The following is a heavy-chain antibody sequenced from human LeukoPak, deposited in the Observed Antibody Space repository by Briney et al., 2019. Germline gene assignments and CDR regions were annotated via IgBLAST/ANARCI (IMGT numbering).Heavy chain of an antibody. V-gene: IGHV3-21*01. CDR3: ARDYCSGGSCFFN. Sequence: GGSLRLSCAASGFTFSSYTMNWVRQAPGKGLEWVSSITTSSYIYYADSVKGRFTISRDNAKNTLYLQMNSLRAEDTAVYFCARDYCSGGSCFFNWGQGTLVTVSS. D-gene: IGHD2-15*01. J-gene: IGHJ4*02. CDR1: GFTFSSYT. CDR2: ITTSSYI.